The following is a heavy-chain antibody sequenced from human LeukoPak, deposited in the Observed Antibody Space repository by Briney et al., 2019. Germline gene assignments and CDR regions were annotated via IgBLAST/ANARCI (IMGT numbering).Heavy chain of an antibody. CDR3: ASLKASIVGATTGFGAFDI. CDR2: INPNSGGT. Sequence: ASVKVSCKASGYTFTGYYMHWVRQAPGQGLEWMGWINPNSGGTNYAQKFQGRVTMTRDTSISTAYMELSRLGSDDTAVYYCASLKASIVGATTGFGAFDIWGQGTMVTVSS. V-gene: IGHV1-2*02. CDR1: GYTFTGYY. J-gene: IGHJ3*02. D-gene: IGHD1-26*01.